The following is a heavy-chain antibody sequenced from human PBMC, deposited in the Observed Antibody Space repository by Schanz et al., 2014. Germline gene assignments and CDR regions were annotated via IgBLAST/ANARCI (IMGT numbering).Heavy chain of an antibody. CDR1: GYTFTDYH. CDR3: AREGTVIRGLSGWFDP. D-gene: IGHD3-10*01. V-gene: IGHV1-2*06. Sequence: QVQLVQSGAEVKKPGASVKVSCKSSGYTFTDYHIHWVRQAPGQGLEYMGRINPNSGGTNFAQKFQGRVTRTRDTSISTVDMELGRLKSDDTAVYYCAREGTVIRGLSGWFDPWGQGTLVTVSS. J-gene: IGHJ5*02. CDR2: INPNSGGT.